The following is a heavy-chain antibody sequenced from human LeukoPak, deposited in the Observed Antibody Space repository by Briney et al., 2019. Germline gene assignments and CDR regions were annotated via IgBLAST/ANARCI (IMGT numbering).Heavy chain of an antibody. CDR3: ARDYYGGNGILDY. V-gene: IGHV1-46*01. Sequence: ASVKVSCKASGSTFTSYYMHWVRQAPGQGLEWMGMINPSGGSTSYAQKFQGRVTVTRDTSTSTVYMDLSSLRSEDTAVYYCARDYYGGNGILDYWGQGTLVTVSS. D-gene: IGHD4-23*01. CDR2: INPSGGST. J-gene: IGHJ4*02. CDR1: GSTFTSYY.